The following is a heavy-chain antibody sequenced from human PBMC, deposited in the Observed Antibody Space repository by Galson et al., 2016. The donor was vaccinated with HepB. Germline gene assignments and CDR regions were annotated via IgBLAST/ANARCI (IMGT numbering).Heavy chain of an antibody. Sequence: SVKVSCKASGYTFKTYAFHWVRQAPGQGLECMGWINAGNGITKSSQNFQGRVTITRDTTASTVYMELSSLRPDDTAVYYCARAGYDDESGYHTGLDYWGQGTLAPVSS. V-gene: IGHV1-3*01. J-gene: IGHJ4*02. CDR1: GYTFKTYA. CDR3: ARAGYDDESGYHTGLDY. CDR2: INAGNGIT. D-gene: IGHD3-22*01.